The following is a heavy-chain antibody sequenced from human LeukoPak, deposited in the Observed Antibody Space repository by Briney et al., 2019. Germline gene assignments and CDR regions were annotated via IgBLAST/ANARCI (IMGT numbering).Heavy chain of an antibody. D-gene: IGHD5-18*01. Sequence: GGSLRLSCAASGFTFSSYAMSWVRQAPGKGLEWVSAISGSESSTYYADSVRGRFTISRDNSKNTLYLQMNSLRSEDTAVYYCAKVPTSFYTASWGFDNWGQGTLVTVSS. J-gene: IGHJ4*02. CDR1: GFTFSSYA. V-gene: IGHV3-23*01. CDR3: AKVPTSFYTASWGFDN. CDR2: ISGSESST.